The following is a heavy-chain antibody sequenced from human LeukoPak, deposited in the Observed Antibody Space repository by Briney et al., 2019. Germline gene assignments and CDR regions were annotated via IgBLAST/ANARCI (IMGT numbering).Heavy chain of an antibody. J-gene: IGHJ3*02. CDR2: ISAYNGET. CDR3: ARYRYYYDSSGYRDAFDI. Sequence: ASVKVSCKASGYTFRSYGLSWVRQAPGQGLEWLGWISAYNGETRYEQNFQGRVTLTTDTSTTTAYMELRSLRSDDTAVYYCARYRYYYDSSGYRDAFDIWGQGTMVTVSS. CDR1: GYTFRSYG. V-gene: IGHV1-18*01. D-gene: IGHD3-22*01.